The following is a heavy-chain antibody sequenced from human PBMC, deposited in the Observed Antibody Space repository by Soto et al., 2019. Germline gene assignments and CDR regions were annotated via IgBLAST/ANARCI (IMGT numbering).Heavy chain of an antibody. CDR1: GYTFTSYY. CDR3: ARDKGLLWFGELPGYYYYYGMDV. D-gene: IGHD3-10*01. CDR2: INPSGGST. V-gene: IGHV1-46*01. J-gene: IGHJ6*02. Sequence: ASVKVSCKASGYTFTSYYMHWVRQAPGQGLEWMGIINPSGGSTSYAQKFQGRVTMTRDTSTSAVYMELSSLRSEDTAVYYCARDKGLLWFGELPGYYYYYGMDVWGQGTTVTVS.